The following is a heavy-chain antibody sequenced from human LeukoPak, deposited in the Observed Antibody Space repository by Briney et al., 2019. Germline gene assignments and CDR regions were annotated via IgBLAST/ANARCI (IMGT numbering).Heavy chain of an antibody. CDR3: ALERSSGWYYFDY. V-gene: IGHV1-69*13. J-gene: IGHJ4*02. Sequence: SVKVSCKASGGTFTSYAISCMRQAPGQWLEWMGGIIPIFGTANYAQKFQGRVTITADESTSTAYMELSSLRSEDTAVYYCALERSSGWYYFDYWGQGTLVTVSS. CDR1: GGTFTSYA. D-gene: IGHD6-19*01. CDR2: IIPIFGTA.